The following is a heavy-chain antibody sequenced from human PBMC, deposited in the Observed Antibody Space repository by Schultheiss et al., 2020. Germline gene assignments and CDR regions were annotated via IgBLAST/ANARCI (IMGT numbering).Heavy chain of an antibody. Sequence: QTLSLTCTVSGGSISSGGYYWSWIRQHPGKGLEWIGYIYYSGSTYYNPSLKSRVTISVDTSKNQFSLKLSSVTAADTAVYYCARRYSSSWFKGHAFDIWGQGTMVTVSS. J-gene: IGHJ3*02. V-gene: IGHV4-31*03. CDR1: GGSISSGGYY. CDR2: IYYSGST. CDR3: ARRYSSSWFKGHAFDI. D-gene: IGHD6-13*01.